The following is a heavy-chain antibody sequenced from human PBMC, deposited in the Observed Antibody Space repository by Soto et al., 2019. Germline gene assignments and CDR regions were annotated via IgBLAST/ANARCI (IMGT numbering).Heavy chain of an antibody. V-gene: IGHV4-59*08. CDR3: ARLYDRSGYYLPFDY. D-gene: IGHD3-22*01. CDR2: IYYSGIT. CDR1: GASISGSY. J-gene: IGHJ4*02. Sequence: PSETLSLTCTVSGASISGSYWNWIRQPPGKGLEWIGYIYYSGITNYNPSLKSRVTISVDTSKNQFSLKLSSVTAADTAVYYCARLYDRSGYYLPFDYWGQGTLVTVSS.